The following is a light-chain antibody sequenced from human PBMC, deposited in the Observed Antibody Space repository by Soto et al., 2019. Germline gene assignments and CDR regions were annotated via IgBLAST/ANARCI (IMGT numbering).Light chain of an antibody. J-gene: IGKJ1*01. Sequence: DIQMTQSPSTLSASVGDRVTITCRASQSVSSWLAWYQQKPGKAPKLLIYKTSSLESGVPSRSSGSGSGTEFTLTISSLQPDDFATYYCQQYNNDWTFGQGTKVDIK. CDR2: KTS. V-gene: IGKV1-5*03. CDR3: QQYNNDWT. CDR1: QSVSSW.